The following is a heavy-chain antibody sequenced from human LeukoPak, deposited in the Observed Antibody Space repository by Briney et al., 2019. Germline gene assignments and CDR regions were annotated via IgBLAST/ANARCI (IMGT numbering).Heavy chain of an antibody. V-gene: IGHV4-30-4*01. D-gene: IGHD2-15*01. CDR3: ARAPLGFCSGETCKRYFDY. CDR2: INYSGST. CDR1: SGSISSGDYY. J-gene: IGHJ4*02. Sequence: SETLSLTCTVSSGSISSGDYYWSWIRQPPGKGLEWIGYINYSGSTSYNPSFKSRATISVDTAKSQFSLKLSSVSAADTAVYYCARAPLGFCSGETCKRYFDYWGQGTLVTVSS.